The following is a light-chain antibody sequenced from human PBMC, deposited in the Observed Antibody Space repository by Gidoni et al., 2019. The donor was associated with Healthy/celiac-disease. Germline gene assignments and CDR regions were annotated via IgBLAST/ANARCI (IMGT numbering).Light chain of an antibody. CDR3: QQRSNWPRST. J-gene: IGKJ5*01. V-gene: IGKV3-11*01. CDR2: DAS. Sequence: EIVLTQSPATLSLSPGERATLSCRASQSVSSYLAWYQQKPGQAPRLLIYDASNRATGIPARFSGSGSGTDFTLTISSLEPEDCAVYYCQQRSNWPRSTFXXXTRLEIK. CDR1: QSVSSY.